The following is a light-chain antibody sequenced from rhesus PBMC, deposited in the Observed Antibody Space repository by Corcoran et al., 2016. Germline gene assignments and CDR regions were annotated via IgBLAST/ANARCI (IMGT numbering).Light chain of an antibody. CDR2: KAS. CDR1: QGISSY. V-gene: IGKV1-25*01. Sequence: DIQMTQSPSSLSASVGDTVTITSLASQGISSYLAWYPQKPGKAPKVLHSKASTLQSGVPSRFSGLGAGTDFNLPISSLQPEDFATNAGRQYNNDPPGTFGQGTKVEIK. J-gene: IGKJ1*01. CDR3: RQYNNDPPGT.